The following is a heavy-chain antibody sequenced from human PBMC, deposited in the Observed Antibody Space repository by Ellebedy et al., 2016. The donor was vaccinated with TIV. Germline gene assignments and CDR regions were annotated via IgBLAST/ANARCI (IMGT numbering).Heavy chain of an antibody. J-gene: IGHJ4*02. D-gene: IGHD3-10*01. V-gene: IGHV4-34*01. CDR2: INHSGST. CDR1: GGSFSGYY. CDR3: ARGARSVYYYGSGSYLIYFDY. Sequence: MPSETLSLTCAVYGGSFSGYYWRWIRQPPGKGLEWIGEINHSGSTNYNPSLKSRVTISVDTSKNQFSLKLRSVTAADTAVYYCARGARSVYYYGSGSYLIYFDYWGQGTLVTVSS.